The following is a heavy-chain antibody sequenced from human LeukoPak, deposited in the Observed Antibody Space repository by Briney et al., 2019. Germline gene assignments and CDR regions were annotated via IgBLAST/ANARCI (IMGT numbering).Heavy chain of an antibody. D-gene: IGHD2/OR15-2a*01. CDR3: VSFYETY. CDR1: GNYR. J-gene: IGHJ4*02. CDR2: INSDGSWT. V-gene: IGHV3-74*01. Sequence: PGGSLRLSCAASGNYRMHWVRQVPGKGLVWASHINSDGSWTSYADSVKGRFTISKDNAKNTVYLQMISLRAEDTAVYYCVSFYETYWGRGTLVTVSS.